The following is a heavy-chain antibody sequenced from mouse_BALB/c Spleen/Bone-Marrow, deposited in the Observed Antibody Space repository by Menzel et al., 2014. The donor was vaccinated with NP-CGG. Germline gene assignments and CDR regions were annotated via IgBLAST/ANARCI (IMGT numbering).Heavy chain of an antibody. CDR2: INPSNGRT. Sequence: LVESGAELVKPGASVKLSCKASGYTFTSYWMHWVKQRPGQGLEWIGEINPSNGRTNYNEKFKSKATLTVDKSSSTAYMQLSSLTSEDSEVYYCARCYYGNYFDYWGQGTTLPVSS. D-gene: IGHD2-1*01. J-gene: IGHJ2*01. V-gene: IGHV1S81*02. CDR1: GYTFTSYW. CDR3: ARCYYGNYFDY.